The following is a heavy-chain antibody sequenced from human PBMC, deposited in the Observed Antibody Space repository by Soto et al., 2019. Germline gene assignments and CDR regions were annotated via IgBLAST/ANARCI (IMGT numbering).Heavy chain of an antibody. CDR2: IYYSGST. CDR1: GGSISSYY. Sequence: SETLSLTCTVSGGSISSYYWSWIRQPPGKGLEWIGYIYYSGSTNYNPSLKSRVTISVDTSKNQFSLKLSSVTAADTAVYYCARAGVAVAGPSFDYWGQGTLVTVSS. CDR3: ARAGVAVAGPSFDY. D-gene: IGHD6-19*01. V-gene: IGHV4-59*01. J-gene: IGHJ4*02.